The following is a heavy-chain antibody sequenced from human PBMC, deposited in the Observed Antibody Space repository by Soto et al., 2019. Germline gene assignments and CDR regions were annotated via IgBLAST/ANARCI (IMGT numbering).Heavy chain of an antibody. Sequence: LSLTCSVSGGPMYGYSWHWIRQPPGKGLEWIGYVYYDGTATYKPSLESRVTFSVDTSKNQASLKLRSVTAADTALYYCARADRKWLDPWGQGILVTVS. CDR3: ARADRKWLDP. V-gene: IGHV4-59*01. J-gene: IGHJ5*02. CDR2: VYYDGTA. CDR1: GGPMYGYS.